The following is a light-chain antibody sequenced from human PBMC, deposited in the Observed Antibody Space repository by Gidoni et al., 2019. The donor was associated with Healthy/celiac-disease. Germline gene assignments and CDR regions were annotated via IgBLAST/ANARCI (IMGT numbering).Light chain of an antibody. Sequence: DIVMTQSPDSLAVSLGERATINCKSSQSVLYSSNNKNYLAWYQQKPGQPPKLLIYWASTRESGVPDRFSGSGSGTDFTLTISSLQAEDVAVYYCQQYYSTPWTFGLXTKVEIK. CDR1: QSVLYSSNNKNY. V-gene: IGKV4-1*01. J-gene: IGKJ1*01. CDR3: QQYYSTPWT. CDR2: WAS.